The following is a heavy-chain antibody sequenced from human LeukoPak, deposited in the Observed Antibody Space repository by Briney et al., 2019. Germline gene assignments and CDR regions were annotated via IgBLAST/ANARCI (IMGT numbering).Heavy chain of an antibody. CDR2: INQDGSGT. J-gene: IGHJ4*02. CDR3: VREQWYRLDY. Sequence: PGGSLRLSCVASGFRFGSFYMSWVRQAPGKGLEWVAQINQDGSGTFYVDSVRGRFTISRDNAETSAFLQMDSLTAEDTAVYYCVREQWYRLDYWGQGTLVTVSS. V-gene: IGHV3-7*01. CDR1: GFRFGSFY. D-gene: IGHD6-19*01.